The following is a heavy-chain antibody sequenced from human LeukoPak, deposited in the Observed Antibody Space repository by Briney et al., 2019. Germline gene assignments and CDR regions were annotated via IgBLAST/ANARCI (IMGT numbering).Heavy chain of an antibody. CDR1: GFTFSSYE. J-gene: IGHJ3*02. D-gene: IGHD6-19*01. CDR3: ARDSGGIAVAGDASDI. Sequence: GGSLRLSCAASGFTFSSYEMNWVRQAPGKGLEWVSYISSSGSTIYYADSVKGRFTISRDNAKNSLYLQMNSLRAEDTAVYYCARDSGGIAVAGDASDIWGQGTMVTVSS. V-gene: IGHV3-48*03. CDR2: ISSSGSTI.